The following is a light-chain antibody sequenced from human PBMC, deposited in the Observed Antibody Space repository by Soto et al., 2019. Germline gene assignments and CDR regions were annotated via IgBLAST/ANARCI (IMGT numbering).Light chain of an antibody. CDR1: SSNIGAGHD. CDR3: QSYDSRLRGSI. Sequence: QSVLTQPPSVSGAPGQRIAISCTGGSSNIGAGHDVHWYQQLPGTAPKLLIYGNNNRPSGVPDRFSGSKSATSTSLAITGLQAEDEADYFCQSYDSRLRGSIFGGGTKLTVL. CDR2: GNN. J-gene: IGLJ2*01. V-gene: IGLV1-40*01.